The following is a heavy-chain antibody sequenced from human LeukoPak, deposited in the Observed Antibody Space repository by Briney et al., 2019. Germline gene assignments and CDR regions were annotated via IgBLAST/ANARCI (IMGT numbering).Heavy chain of an antibody. D-gene: IGHD2-2*01. Sequence: GGSLRLSCAASGFTLSNAWMSWVRQAPGKGLEWVGRIKSKTDGGTTDYAAPVKGRFTISRDDSKNTPYLQMNSLKTEDTAVYYCTTEGPPSQLLFYYFDYWGQGTLVTVSS. J-gene: IGHJ4*02. CDR2: IKSKTDGGTT. CDR1: GFTLSNAW. V-gene: IGHV3-15*01. CDR3: TTEGPPSQLLFYYFDY.